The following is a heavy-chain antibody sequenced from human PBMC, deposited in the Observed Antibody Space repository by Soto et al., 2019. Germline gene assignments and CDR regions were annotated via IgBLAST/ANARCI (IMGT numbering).Heavy chain of an antibody. J-gene: IGHJ4*02. Sequence: GGSLSLSCTTSGFTFCDYSLTWFRQAPGKGLEWVAFIRTKTYGGTTEYAASVKGRFTVSRDDSKSIAYLQMNSLRFEDTAVYYCTKNVLRYFDWTSFDYWGQGTLVTVSS. CDR1: GFTFCDYS. CDR2: IRTKTYGGTT. CDR3: TKNVLRYFDWTSFDY. V-gene: IGHV3-49*03. D-gene: IGHD3-9*01.